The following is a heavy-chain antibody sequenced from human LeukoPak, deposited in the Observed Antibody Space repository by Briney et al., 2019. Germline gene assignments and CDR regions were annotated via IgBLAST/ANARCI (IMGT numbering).Heavy chain of an antibody. CDR2: KKEDGSEK. V-gene: IGHV3-7*05. D-gene: IGHD6-19*01. Sequence: AGGSLRLSCAASGFTFSNYWMNWVRQATGKGLECVANKKEDGSEKNYVDSVKGRFTISRDNAKNSLYLKMSSLRAEDTAVYYCARDPLIAVAGIYFDYWGQGTLVTVSS. CDR1: GFTFSNYW. J-gene: IGHJ4*02. CDR3: ARDPLIAVAGIYFDY.